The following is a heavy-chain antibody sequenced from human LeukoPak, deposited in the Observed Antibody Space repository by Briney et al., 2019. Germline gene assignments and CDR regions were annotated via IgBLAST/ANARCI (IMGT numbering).Heavy chain of an antibody. CDR2: ISASGGST. D-gene: IGHD3-10*01. J-gene: IGHJ4*02. CDR3: ASSRGGINQFDY. V-gene: IGHV3-23*01. CDR1: GFTFSSYA. Sequence: PGGSLRLSCVTSGFTFSSYAMNWVRRAPGKGLDWVAGISASGGSTYYAASVKGRFTISRDGSSSTLHLQMNNLRAEDTAVYYCASSRGGINQFDYWGQGSLVTVSS.